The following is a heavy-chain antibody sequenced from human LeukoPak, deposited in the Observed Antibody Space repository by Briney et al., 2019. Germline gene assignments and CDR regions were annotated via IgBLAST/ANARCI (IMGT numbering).Heavy chain of an antibody. V-gene: IGHV1-2*02. D-gene: IGHD3-9*01. CDR2: INPNSGGT. J-gene: IGHJ4*02. Sequence: ASVKVSCKASGYTFTGYYMHWVRQAPGQGLEWTGWINPNSGGTNYAQKFQGRVTMTRDTSISTAYMELSRLRSDDTAVYYCARAFYDILTGYATPIGYWGQGTLVTVS. CDR1: GYTFTGYY. CDR3: ARAFYDILTGYATPIGY.